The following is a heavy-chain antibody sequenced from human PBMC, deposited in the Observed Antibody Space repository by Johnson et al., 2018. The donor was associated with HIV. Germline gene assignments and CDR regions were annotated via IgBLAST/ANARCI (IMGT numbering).Heavy chain of an antibody. V-gene: IGHV3-30*18. Sequence: QVQLVESGGGVVQPGGSLRLSCAASGFTFSSYGMHWVRQAPGKGLEWVAVISYDGSNKYYADSVKGRFTISRDNSKKTLYVQMNSLRVEDTAVYYCAKSTQASIFRESGPYGAFDIWGQGTMVTVSS. CDR2: ISYDGSNK. J-gene: IGHJ3*02. CDR3: AKSTQASIFRESGPYGAFDI. D-gene: IGHD3-3*02. CDR1: GFTFSSYG.